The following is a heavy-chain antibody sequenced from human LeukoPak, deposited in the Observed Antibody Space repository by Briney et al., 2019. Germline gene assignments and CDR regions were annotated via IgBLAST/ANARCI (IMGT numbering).Heavy chain of an antibody. D-gene: IGHD7-27*01. V-gene: IGHV4-59*01. Sequence: SETLSLTCTVSGGSISSYYWSWIRQPPGKGLEWIGYIYYSGSTNYNPSLKSLVTLSVDTSKNQFSLKLSSVTAADTAVYYCARESLGEGIDYWGQGTLVTVSS. CDR1: GGSISSYY. CDR3: ARESLGEGIDY. J-gene: IGHJ4*02. CDR2: IYYSGST.